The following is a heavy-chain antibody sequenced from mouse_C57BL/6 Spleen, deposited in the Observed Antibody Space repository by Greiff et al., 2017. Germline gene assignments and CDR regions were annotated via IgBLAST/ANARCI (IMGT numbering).Heavy chain of an antibody. Sequence: QVQLQQSGAELVRPGSSVKLSCKASGYTFTSYWMDWVKQRPGQGLEWIGNIYPSDSETHYNQKFKDKATLTVDKSSSTAYMQLSSLTSEDSAVYYCARGGWASYAMDYWGQGTSVTVSS. CDR3: ARGGWASYAMDY. CDR2: IYPSDSET. D-gene: IGHD3-1*01. V-gene: IGHV1-61*01. J-gene: IGHJ4*01. CDR1: GYTFTSYW.